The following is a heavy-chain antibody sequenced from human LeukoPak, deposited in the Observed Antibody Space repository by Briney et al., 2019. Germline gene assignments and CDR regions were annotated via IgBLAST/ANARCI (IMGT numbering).Heavy chain of an antibody. CDR3: AGPTRTGRRASMDV. CDR1: GGSFSGYY. Sequence: SETLSLTCAVYGGSFSGYYLSWIRQPPGKGLEWIGEINHSGSTNYNPSLKSRVTISVDTSKNQFSLKLSSVTAADTAVYYCAGPTRTGRRASMDVWGKGTTVTVSS. CDR2: INHSGST. D-gene: IGHD3-10*01. J-gene: IGHJ6*03. V-gene: IGHV4-34*01.